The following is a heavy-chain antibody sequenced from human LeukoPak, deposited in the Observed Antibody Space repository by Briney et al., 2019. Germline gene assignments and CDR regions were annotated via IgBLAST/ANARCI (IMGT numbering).Heavy chain of an antibody. D-gene: IGHD3-22*01. Sequence: AGSLRLSCAASGFTFSSNYMSWVRQAPGKGLEWVSVLYSGGSTYYTDSVKGRFTISRDNSKNTLYLQMNSLRAEDTAVYYCAYYYDSSGYEFDYWGQGTLVTVSS. V-gene: IGHV3-66*01. CDR1: GFTFSSNY. CDR3: AYYYDSSGYEFDY. CDR2: LYSGGST. J-gene: IGHJ4*02.